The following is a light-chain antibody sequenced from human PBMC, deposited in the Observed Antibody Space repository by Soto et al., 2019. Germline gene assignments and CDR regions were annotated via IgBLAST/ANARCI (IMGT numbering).Light chain of an antibody. CDR3: HHYDHVQPFT. CDR1: QDIRKY. J-gene: IGKJ3*01. CDR2: GAS. V-gene: IGKV1-33*01. Sequence: DIQMTQSPSSLSASVGDRVTITCPASQDIRKYLSCYQQKPGKSPKLLIYGASYLETGVPSRFSGSRNGTDFTFTISRLQPEAMATYYCHHYDHVQPFTFGPGTKVAIK.